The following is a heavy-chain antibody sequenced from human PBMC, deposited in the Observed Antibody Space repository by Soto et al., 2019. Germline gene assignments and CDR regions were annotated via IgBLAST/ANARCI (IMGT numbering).Heavy chain of an antibody. J-gene: IGHJ2*01. D-gene: IGHD2-15*01. CDR1: GGSISSGGYY. Sequence: QVQLQESGPGLVKPSQTLSLTCTVSGGSISSGGYYWSWIRQHPGKGLEWIGYIYYSGSTYYNPSPKRRVTISVDPSKNQFSLKLSSVTAADTAVYYCARGGGYCSGGSCDYWYFDLWGRGTLVTVSS. CDR2: IYYSGST. V-gene: IGHV4-31*03. CDR3: ARGGGYCSGGSCDYWYFDL.